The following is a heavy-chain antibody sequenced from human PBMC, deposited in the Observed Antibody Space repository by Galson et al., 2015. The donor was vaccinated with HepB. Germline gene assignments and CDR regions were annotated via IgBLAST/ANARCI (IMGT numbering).Heavy chain of an antibody. CDR2: INPSGGST. D-gene: IGHD3-16*02. V-gene: IGHV1-46*01. CDR1: GYTFTSYY. CDR3: ARDTLMITFGGVIVIRGAFDY. Sequence: SVKVSCKASGYTFTSYYMHWVRQAPGQGLEWMGIINPSGGSTSYAQKFQGRVTMTRDTSTSTVYMELSSLRSEDTAVYYCARDTLMITFGGVIVIRGAFDYWGQGTLVTVSS. J-gene: IGHJ4*02.